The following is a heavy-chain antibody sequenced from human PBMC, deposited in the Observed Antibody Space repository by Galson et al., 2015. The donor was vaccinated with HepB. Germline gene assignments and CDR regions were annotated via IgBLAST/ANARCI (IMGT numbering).Heavy chain of an antibody. J-gene: IGHJ2*01. V-gene: IGHV3-48*02. CDR1: EFTFSKYN. CDR3: ARGVKYFEL. Sequence: LRLSCAASEFTFSKYNMNWVRQAPGKGLEWVSHISTSSSTIYYADSVKGRFSISRDNARNSLYLQMDSLRNEDTAVYYCARGVKYFELWGRGTLVSVSS. D-gene: IGHD2-21*01. CDR2: ISTSSSTI.